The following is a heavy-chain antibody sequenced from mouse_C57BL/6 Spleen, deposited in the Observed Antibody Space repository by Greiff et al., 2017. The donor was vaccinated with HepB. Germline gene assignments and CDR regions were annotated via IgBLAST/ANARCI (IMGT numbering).Heavy chain of an antibody. CDR1: GYTFTSYW. J-gene: IGHJ4*01. D-gene: IGHD2-1*01. CDR2: IYPGSGST. Sequence: QVQLQQPGAELVKPGASVKMSCKASGYTFTSYWITWVKQRPGHGLEWIGDIYPGSGSTNYNEKFKSKATLTVDTSSSTAYMQLSSLTSEDSAVYDSARSKGNYYAMDYWGQGTSVTVSS. CDR3: ARSKGNYYAMDY. V-gene: IGHV1-55*01.